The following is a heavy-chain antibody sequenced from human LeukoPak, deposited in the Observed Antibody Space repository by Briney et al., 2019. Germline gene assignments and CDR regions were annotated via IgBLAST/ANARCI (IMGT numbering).Heavy chain of an antibody. D-gene: IGHD5-12*01. J-gene: IGHJ5*02. CDR2: IYSSGSA. CDR3: ARIRDIVATWWFDP. Sequence: PSETLSLTCAVSGGSISSSSYNCVWIRQPPGTGLEWIGTIYSSGSAYYNPSLKSRITLSVDTSKNQFSLKLSSVTAADTAVYYCARIRDIVATWWFDPWGQGTLVTVSS. CDR1: GGSISSSSYN. V-gene: IGHV4-39*07.